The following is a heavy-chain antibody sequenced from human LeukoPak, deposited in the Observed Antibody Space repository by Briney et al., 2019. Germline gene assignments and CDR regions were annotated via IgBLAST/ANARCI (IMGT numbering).Heavy chain of an antibody. CDR3: ARVFSRPLRFLEWDPKPRNWFDP. V-gene: IGHV4-34*01. CDR2: INHRGST. Sequence: SETLSLTCAVYGGSFSGYYWSWIRQPPGKGLEWIGEINHRGSTNYNPSLKSRVTISVDTSKNQFSLKLSSVTAADTAVYYCARVFSRPLRFLEWDPKPRNWFDPWGQGTLVTVSS. J-gene: IGHJ5*02. D-gene: IGHD3-3*01. CDR1: GGSFSGYY.